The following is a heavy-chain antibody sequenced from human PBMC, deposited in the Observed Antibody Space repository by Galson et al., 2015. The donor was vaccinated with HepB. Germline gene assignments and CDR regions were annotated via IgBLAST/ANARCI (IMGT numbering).Heavy chain of an antibody. J-gene: IGHJ6*02. CDR1: GFTFSSYA. D-gene: IGHD1-26*01. Sequence: SLRLSCAASGFTFSSYAMSWVRQAPGKGLEWVTVISGSGGSTFYADSVMGRFTISRDNSQNTLYLQMNSLTAEDTAVYYCAKEKWSNSDYYYYGMDVWGQGTTVTVSS. CDR3: AKEKWSNSDYYYYGMDV. CDR2: ISGSGGST. V-gene: IGHV3-23*01.